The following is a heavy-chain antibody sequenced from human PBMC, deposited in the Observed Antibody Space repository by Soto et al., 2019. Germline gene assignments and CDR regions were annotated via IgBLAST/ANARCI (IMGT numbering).Heavy chain of an antibody. CDR1: GFTFSSYA. CDR3: ATPPQQLVPFDY. D-gene: IGHD6-13*01. Sequence: EVQLLESGGGLVQPGGSLRLSCAASGFTFSSYAMSWVRQAPGKGLEWVSAISGSGGSTYYADSVKGRFTISRDNSKNTLYLQRISLRAEETAVYYCATPPQQLVPFDYWGQGTLVTVSS. J-gene: IGHJ4*02. CDR2: ISGSGGST. V-gene: IGHV3-23*01.